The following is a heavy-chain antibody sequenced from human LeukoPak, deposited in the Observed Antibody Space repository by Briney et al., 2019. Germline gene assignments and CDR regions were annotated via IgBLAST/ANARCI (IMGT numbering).Heavy chain of an antibody. CDR3: AGAPFYDSTNYSFDY. CDR2: LYSDGTT. V-gene: IGHV3-66*01. D-gene: IGHD3-22*01. J-gene: IGHJ4*02. CDR1: GITVSSSY. Sequence: GGSLRLSCAASGITVSSSYMSWVRQAPGKGLECVSVLYSDGTTYHADSVKGRFTISRDNSKNTLFLRMSSLRAGDTAMYYCAGAPFYDSTNYSFDYWGQGTLVTVSS.